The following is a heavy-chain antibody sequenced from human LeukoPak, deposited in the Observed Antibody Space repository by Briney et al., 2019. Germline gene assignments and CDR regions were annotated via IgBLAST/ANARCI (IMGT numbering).Heavy chain of an antibody. Sequence: SETLSLTCTVSGGSITNYYWSWIRQPPGKGLEWIGFSYYNGNTNYNPSLKSRVTISVDMSKNQFSLSLRSVTAADTAVYYCARGGGYSYGSFDYWGQGTLVTVSS. CDR2: SYYNGNT. J-gene: IGHJ4*02. CDR1: GGSITNYY. D-gene: IGHD5-18*01. V-gene: IGHV4-59*01. CDR3: ARGGGYSYGSFDY.